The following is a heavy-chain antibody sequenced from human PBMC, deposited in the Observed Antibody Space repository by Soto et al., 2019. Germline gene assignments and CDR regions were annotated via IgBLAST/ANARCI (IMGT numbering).Heavy chain of an antibody. D-gene: IGHD3-16*01. V-gene: IGHV4-39*01. CDR1: GGSISSSSYY. CDR3: ARLWGLTETHGY. Sequence: LSLTCTVSGGSISSSSYYWGWIRQPPGKGLEWIGSIYYSGSTYYNPSLKSRVTISVDTSKNQFSLKLSSVTAADTAVYYCARLWGLTETHGYWGQGTQVTVPQ. CDR2: IYYSGST. J-gene: IGHJ4*02.